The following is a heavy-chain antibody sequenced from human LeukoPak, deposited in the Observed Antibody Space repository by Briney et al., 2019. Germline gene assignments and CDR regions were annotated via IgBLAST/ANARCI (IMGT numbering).Heavy chain of an antibody. CDR3: ARVSSSSSYYYYYMDV. V-gene: IGHV1-69*05. CDR1: GGTLSSYD. Sequence: GSSVKVSCKPSGGTLSSYDISWLRQAPGQGLEWMGRIIPIFGTANYAQKFEGRVTITTDESTSTAYMELSSLRSEDKAVYYCARVSSSSSYYYYYMDVWGKGTTVTVSS. CDR2: IIPIFGTA. D-gene: IGHD6-6*01. J-gene: IGHJ6*03.